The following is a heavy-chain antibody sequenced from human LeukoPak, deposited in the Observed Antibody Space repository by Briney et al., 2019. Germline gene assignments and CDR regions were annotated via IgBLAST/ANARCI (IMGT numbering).Heavy chain of an antibody. CDR1: GGSISSSNW. CDR2: IYHSGST. Sequence: SGTLSLTCAVSGGSISSSNWWSWVRQPPGKGLEWIGEIYHSGSTNYNPSLKSRVTISVDKSKNQFSLKLSSVTAADTAVYYCARADYYDRSRYYYVLGYWGQGTLVTVSS. CDR3: ARADYYDRSRYYYVLGY. J-gene: IGHJ4*02. V-gene: IGHV4-4*02. D-gene: IGHD3-22*01.